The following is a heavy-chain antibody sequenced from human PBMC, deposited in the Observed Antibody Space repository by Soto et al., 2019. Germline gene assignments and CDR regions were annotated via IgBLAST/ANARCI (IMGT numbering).Heavy chain of an antibody. CDR2: ISSSSSYI. CDR1: GFTFSSYS. Sequence: EVQLVESGGGLVKPGGSLRLSCAASGFTFSSYSMNWVRQAPGKGLEWVSSISSSSSYIYYADSVKGRFTISRDNTKNSLYLQMNSLRAEDTAVYYCARPGGPTEFDYWGQGTLVTVSS. J-gene: IGHJ4*02. D-gene: IGHD4-17*01. V-gene: IGHV3-21*01. CDR3: ARPGGPTEFDY.